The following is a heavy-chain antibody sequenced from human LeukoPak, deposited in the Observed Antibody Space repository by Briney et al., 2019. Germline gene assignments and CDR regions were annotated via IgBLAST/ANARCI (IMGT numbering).Heavy chain of an antibody. D-gene: IGHD6-19*01. V-gene: IGHV4-4*07. J-gene: IGHJ1*01. Sequence: SCKASGYTFTSYGISWVRQAPGQGLEWIGRIYTSGTTNYNSSLKSRLTMPVDTSKNQSSLKLSSVTAADTAVYYCARLGSSGSAQYFQDWGQGTLVTVSS. CDR1: GYTFTSYG. CDR2: IYTSGTT. CDR3: ARLGSSGSAQYFQD.